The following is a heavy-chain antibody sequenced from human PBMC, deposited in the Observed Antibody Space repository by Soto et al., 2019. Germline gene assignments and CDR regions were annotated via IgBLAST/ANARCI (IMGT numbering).Heavy chain of an antibody. V-gene: IGHV4-34*01. CDR2: ISQSGNT. CDR3: ARAPKVSGSSQTRPDF. D-gene: IGHD6-6*01. Sequence: SETQSLTCSIYSGSFSGYYWSWIRQPPGKGLEWIGEISQSGNTNYSPSLKSRVSISIDTSKKQFSLNLAFVSAADTAVYYCARAPKVSGSSQTRPDFWGQGTLVTVSS. CDR1: SGSFSGYY. J-gene: IGHJ4*02.